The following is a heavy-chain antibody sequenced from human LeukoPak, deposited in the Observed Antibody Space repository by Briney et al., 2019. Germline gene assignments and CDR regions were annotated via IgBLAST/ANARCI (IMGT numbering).Heavy chain of an antibody. J-gene: IGHJ4*02. CDR1: GFTFSDYY. CDR3: ARRLTGYSSGWYSFYYDSSGYAFDY. V-gene: IGHV3-11*03. CDR2: ISSSSSSYT. D-gene: IGHD3-22*01. Sequence: GGSLRLSCAASGFTFSDYYMSWIRQAPGKGLEWVSYISSSSSSYTNYADSVKGRFTISRDNAKNSLYLQMNSLRAEDTAVYYCARRLTGYSSGWYSFYYDSSGYAFDYWGQGTLVTVSS.